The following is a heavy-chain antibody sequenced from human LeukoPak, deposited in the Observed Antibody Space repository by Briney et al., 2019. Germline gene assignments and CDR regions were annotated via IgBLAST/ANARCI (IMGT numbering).Heavy chain of an antibody. J-gene: IGHJ2*01. CDR3: AKGSRPLHWYFDL. V-gene: IGHV3-9*01. CDR2: ISWNSGSI. Sequence: GGSLRLSCAASGFTFDDYAMHWVRQAPGKGLEWVSGISWNSGSIGYADSVKGRFTISRDNAKNSLYLQMNSLRAEDTALYYCAKGSRPLHWYFDLWGRGTLVSVSS. CDR1: GFTFDDYA.